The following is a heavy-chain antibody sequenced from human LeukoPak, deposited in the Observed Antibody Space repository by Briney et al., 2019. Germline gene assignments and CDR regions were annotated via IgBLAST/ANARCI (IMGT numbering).Heavy chain of an antibody. Sequence: PGGSLRLSCAASGFTFSNYAMHWVRQAPGKGLEYVSAISSNGGSTYYANSVKGRFTISRDNSKNTLYLQMGSLTTEDMAMYYCARGSRNHYDFSGYYSYWGQGTLVTVSS. CDR2: ISSNGGST. CDR3: ARGSRNHYDFSGYYSY. V-gene: IGHV3-64*01. CDR1: GFTFSNYA. D-gene: IGHD3-22*01. J-gene: IGHJ4*02.